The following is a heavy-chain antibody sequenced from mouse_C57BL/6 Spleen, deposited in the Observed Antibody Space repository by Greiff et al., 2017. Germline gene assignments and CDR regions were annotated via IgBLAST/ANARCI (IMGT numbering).Heavy chain of an antibody. Sequence: EVMLVESGEGLVKPGGSLKLSCAASGFTFSSYAMSWVRQTPEKRLEWVAYISSGGDYIYYADTVKGRFTISRDNARNTLYLQMSSLKSEDTAMYYCTREGDYGGFAYWGQGTLVTVSA. D-gene: IGHD2-4*01. V-gene: IGHV5-9-1*02. J-gene: IGHJ3*01. CDR3: TREGDYGGFAY. CDR2: ISSGGDYI. CDR1: GFTFSSYA.